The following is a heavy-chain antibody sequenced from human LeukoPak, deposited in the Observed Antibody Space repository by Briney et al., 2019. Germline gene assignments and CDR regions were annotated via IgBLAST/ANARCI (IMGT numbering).Heavy chain of an antibody. CDR3: ARGYYGSGSFNY. J-gene: IGHJ4*02. Sequence: GASVKVSCKASGYTFTSYAMHWVRQAPGQRLEWMGWINAGNGNTKYSQKFQGRVTITRDTSASTAYMELSSLRSEGTAVYYCARGYYGSGSFNYWGQGTLVTVSS. CDR1: GYTFTSYA. D-gene: IGHD3-10*01. V-gene: IGHV1-3*01. CDR2: INAGNGNT.